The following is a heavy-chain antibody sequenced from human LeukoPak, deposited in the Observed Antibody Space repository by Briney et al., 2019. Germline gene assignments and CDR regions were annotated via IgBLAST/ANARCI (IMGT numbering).Heavy chain of an antibody. CDR2: MNPNSGNT. CDR3: ARSGYSSGWYYYYGMDV. V-gene: IGHV1-8*01. J-gene: IGHJ6*02. CDR1: GYTFTSYD. Sequence: GASVKVSCKASGYTFTSYDINWMRQATGQGLEWMGWMNPNSGNTGYAQKFQGRVTMTRNTSISTAYMELSSLRSEDTAVYYCARSGYSSGWYYYYGMDVWGQGTTVTVSS. D-gene: IGHD6-19*01.